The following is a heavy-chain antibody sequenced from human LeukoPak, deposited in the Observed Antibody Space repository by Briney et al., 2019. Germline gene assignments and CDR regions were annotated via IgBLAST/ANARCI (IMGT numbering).Heavy chain of an antibody. CDR1: GYTFTVYY. D-gene: IGHD6-19*01. V-gene: IGHV1-2*02. J-gene: IGHJ3*02. CDR3: ARDRRWLGNDAFDI. Sequence: ASVKVSCKASGYTFTVYYLYWVRQAPGQGLEWMGWINPNSGGTNYAQKFQGRVTMTRDTSISTAYMDLSGLRSDDTAVYYCARDRRWLGNDAFDIWGQGTMVTVSS. CDR2: INPNSGGT.